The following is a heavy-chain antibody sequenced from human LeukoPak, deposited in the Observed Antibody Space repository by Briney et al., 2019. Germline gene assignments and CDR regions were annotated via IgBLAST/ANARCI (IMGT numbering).Heavy chain of an antibody. CDR2: IYNSGNT. J-gene: IGHJ3*02. V-gene: IGHV4-59*08. D-gene: IGHD3-22*01. CDR3: ARQDGSSGYAFDI. Sequence: SETLSLTCSVSAGAISGSFWSWIQQPPGKGLEWIGYIYNSGNTNYNPSLKSRVTISEDTSKNQFALRLSSVTAADTAVYYCARQDGSSGYAFDIWGQGTMVTVSS. CDR1: AGAISGSF.